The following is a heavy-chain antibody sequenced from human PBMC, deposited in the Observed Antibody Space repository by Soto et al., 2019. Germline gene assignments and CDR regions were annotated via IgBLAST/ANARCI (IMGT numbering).Heavy chain of an antibody. CDR2: IDWDGDK. J-gene: IGHJ6*02. Sequence: SGPTLVNPTPTLTLTCTFSGFSLSTSGMRVSWIRQPPGKALEWLARIDWDGDKFYSTSLKTRLTISKDTSKNQVVLTMTNMGPVDTATYYCARTSYGNDGLDVWGQGTTVTVSS. D-gene: IGHD4-4*01. CDR3: ARTSYGNDGLDV. V-gene: IGHV2-70*04. CDR1: GFSLSTSGMR.